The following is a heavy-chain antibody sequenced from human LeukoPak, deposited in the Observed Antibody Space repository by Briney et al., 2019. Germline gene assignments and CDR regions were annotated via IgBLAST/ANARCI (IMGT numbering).Heavy chain of an antibody. D-gene: IGHD5-12*01. CDR1: GYTFTSYG. Sequence: ASVKVSCKASGYTFTSYGISWVRQAPGQGLEWMGWISAYNGNTNYAQKLQGRVTMTTDTSTSTAYMELRSLRSDDTAVYYCARGEDSGYDSAYFDYWGQGTLVTVSS. CDR3: ARGEDSGYDSAYFDY. CDR2: ISAYNGNT. J-gene: IGHJ4*02. V-gene: IGHV1-18*01.